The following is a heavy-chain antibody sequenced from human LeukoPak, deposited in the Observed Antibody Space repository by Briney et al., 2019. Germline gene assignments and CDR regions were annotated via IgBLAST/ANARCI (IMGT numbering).Heavy chain of an antibody. CDR3: AKAVVPAAMPHNWCYC. Sequence: GSLRVSCKASGYTFTGAYMHWMRQAPGQGLEWMGWIYHNSDAINYAQTFQGRVTMTRDTSISTAYMELSSLRAHDTAVYYCAKAVVPAAMPHNWCYCWG. J-gene: IGHJ5*01. V-gene: IGHV1-2*02. CDR1: GYTFTGAY. CDR2: IYHNSDAI. D-gene: IGHD2-2*01.